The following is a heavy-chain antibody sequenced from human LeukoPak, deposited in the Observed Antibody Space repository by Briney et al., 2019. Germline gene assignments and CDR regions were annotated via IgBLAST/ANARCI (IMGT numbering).Heavy chain of an antibody. CDR1: GGSISSSSYY. CDR2: IYYSGSS. CDR3: AREGSRRLYMDV. Sequence: SETLSLTCTVSGGSISSSSYYWGWIRQPPGKGLEWIGSIYYSGSSNYNPSLKSRVTMSIDNSKHHFSLSLTSVTAADTAVYYCAREGSRRLYMDVWGRGTTVTVSS. D-gene: IGHD6-25*01. J-gene: IGHJ6*03. V-gene: IGHV4-39*07.